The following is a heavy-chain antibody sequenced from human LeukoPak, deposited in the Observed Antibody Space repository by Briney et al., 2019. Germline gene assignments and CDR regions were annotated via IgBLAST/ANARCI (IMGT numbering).Heavy chain of an antibody. CDR2: ISSSGSTI. Sequence: GGSLRLSCAASGFTFSDYYMSWIRQAPGKGLEWVSYISSSGSTIYYADSVKGRFTISRDNAKNSLYLQMNSLRAEDAAVYFCATYRQVLLPFESWGQGTLVTVSS. CDR3: ATYRQVLLPFES. J-gene: IGHJ4*02. V-gene: IGHV3-11*01. D-gene: IGHD2-8*02. CDR1: GFTFSDYY.